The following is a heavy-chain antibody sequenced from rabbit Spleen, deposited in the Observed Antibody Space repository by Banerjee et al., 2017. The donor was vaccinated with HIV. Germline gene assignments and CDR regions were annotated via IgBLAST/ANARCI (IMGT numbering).Heavy chain of an antibody. J-gene: IGHJ4*01. Sequence: QSLEESGGGLVQPEGSLTLTCTASGFDFSSNGGCWVRQAPGKGLEWIACIYTGSSGSTSYASWVNGRFTISRDNAQNTVFLQMTSLTAADTATYFCARDFNLWGPGTLVTVS. CDR1: GFDFSSNG. V-gene: IGHV1S40*01. CDR2: IYTGSSGST. CDR3: ARDFNL.